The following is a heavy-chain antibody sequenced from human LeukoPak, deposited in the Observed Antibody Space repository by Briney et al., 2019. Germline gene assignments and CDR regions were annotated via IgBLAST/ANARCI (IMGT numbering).Heavy chain of an antibody. CDR1: GFTFSSYP. CDR3: ARDRGYFY. Sequence: GRSLRLSCAASGFTFSSYPMHWVRQAPGKGLEWVALISYDGSTKYYADSVKGRFTISRDKNTLYLQVDSLRAEDTAVYYCARDRGYFYWGQGTLVTVSS. D-gene: IGHD5-18*01. J-gene: IGHJ4*02. V-gene: IGHV3-30-3*01. CDR2: ISYDGSTK.